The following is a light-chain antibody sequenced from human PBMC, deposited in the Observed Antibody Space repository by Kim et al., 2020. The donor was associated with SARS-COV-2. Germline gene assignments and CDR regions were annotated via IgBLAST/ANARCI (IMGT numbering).Light chain of an antibody. CDR1: SSDVGDYDY. CDR2: DVS. J-gene: IGLJ2*01. V-gene: IGLV2-11*01. CDR3: CSYAGSYTHVV. Sequence: QSALTQPRSVSGSPGQSVTISCTGTSSDVGDYDYVSWYQQHPGKAPKLVIYDVSKRPSGVPDRFSGSKSGNTASLTISGLQTDDEANYCCCSYAGSYTHVVFGGGTQLTVL.